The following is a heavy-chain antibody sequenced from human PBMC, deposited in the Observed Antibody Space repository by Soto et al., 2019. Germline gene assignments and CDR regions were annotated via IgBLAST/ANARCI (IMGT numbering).Heavy chain of an antibody. J-gene: IGHJ6*03. CDR3: ARAGGGYDETDYYYYYMDV. Sequence: QVQLVQSGAEVKKPGSSVKVSCKASGGTFSSYTISWVRQAPGQGLEWMGRIIPILGIANYAQKFQGRVTITADKSTSTAYMELSSLRSEDTAVYYCARAGGGYDETDYYYYYMDVWGKGTTVTVSS. CDR1: GGTFSSYT. CDR2: IIPILGIA. V-gene: IGHV1-69*02. D-gene: IGHD5-12*01.